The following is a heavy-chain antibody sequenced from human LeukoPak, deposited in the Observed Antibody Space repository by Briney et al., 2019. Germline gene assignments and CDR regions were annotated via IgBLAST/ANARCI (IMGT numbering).Heavy chain of an antibody. CDR2: IYYSGST. CDR3: ARGEGYDFWSGYYTSNWFDP. J-gene: IGHJ5*02. Sequence: SQTLSLTCTVSGGSISSGDYYWSWIRQPPGKGLEWIGYIYYSGSTYYNPSLKSRVTISVDTSKNQFSLKLSSVTAADTAVYYCARGEGYDFWSGYYTSNWFDPWGQGTLVTVSS. CDR1: GGSISSGDYY. V-gene: IGHV4-30-4*08. D-gene: IGHD3-3*01.